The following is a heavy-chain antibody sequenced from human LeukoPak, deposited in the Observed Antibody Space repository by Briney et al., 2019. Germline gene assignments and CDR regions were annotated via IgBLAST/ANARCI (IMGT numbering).Heavy chain of an antibody. J-gene: IGHJ3*02. CDR2: ISYDGSNK. CDR1: GFTFSSYG. D-gene: IGHD1-26*01. V-gene: IGHV3-30*03. Sequence: GGSLRLSCAASGFTFSSYGMHWVRQAPGKGLEWVAVISYDGSNKYYADSVKGRFTISRDNAKNSLFVQMNSLRAEDTAVYYCARRSGSYYFDAFDIWGQGTIVTVSP. CDR3: ARRSGSYYFDAFDI.